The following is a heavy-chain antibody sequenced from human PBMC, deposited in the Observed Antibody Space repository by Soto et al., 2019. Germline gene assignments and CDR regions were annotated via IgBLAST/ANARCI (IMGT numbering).Heavy chain of an antibody. CDR3: ARASPQGSGYYLGGYYYYYGMDV. D-gene: IGHD3-22*01. Sequence: QVQLVQSGAEVKKPGSSVKVSCKASGGTFSSYAISWVRQAPGQGLEWMGGIIPIFGTANYAQKFQGRVTSTADESTGTAYLELGRLRSEDTAVYYCARASPQGSGYYLGGYYYYYGMDVWGQGTTVTGSS. V-gene: IGHV1-69*12. CDR2: IIPIFGTA. J-gene: IGHJ6*02. CDR1: GGTFSSYA.